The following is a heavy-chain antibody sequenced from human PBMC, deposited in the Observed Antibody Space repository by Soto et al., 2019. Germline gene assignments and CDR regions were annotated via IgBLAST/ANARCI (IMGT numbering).Heavy chain of an antibody. Sequence: SETLSLTCTVSGGSISSYYWSWIRQPPGKGLEWIGYIYASGSTNYNPSLKSRITISVDTSKNQFSLKLSSVTAADTAVYYCARGGSTWLEYFRHWGQGTLVTVSS. CDR1: GGSISSYY. CDR2: IYASGST. CDR3: ARGGSTWLEYFRH. D-gene: IGHD6-13*01. V-gene: IGHV4-59*01. J-gene: IGHJ1*01.